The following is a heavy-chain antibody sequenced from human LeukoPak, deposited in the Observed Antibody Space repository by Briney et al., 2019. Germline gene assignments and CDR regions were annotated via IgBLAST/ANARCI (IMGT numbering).Heavy chain of an antibody. D-gene: IGHD6-13*01. V-gene: IGHV3-21*01. J-gene: IGHJ4*02. CDR2: ISSSSSYI. CDR1: GFTFSSYS. CDR3: ARELEIAAAGSFDY. Sequence: GGSLRLSCAASGFTFSSYSMNWVRQAPGKGLEWVSSISSSSSYIYYADPVKGRFTISRDNAKNSLYLQMNSLRAEDTAVYYCARELEIAAAGSFDYWGQGTLVTVSS.